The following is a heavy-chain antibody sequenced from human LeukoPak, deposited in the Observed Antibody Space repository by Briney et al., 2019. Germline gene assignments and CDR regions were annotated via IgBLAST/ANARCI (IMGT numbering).Heavy chain of an antibody. D-gene: IGHD3-10*01. CDR1: GFTFSSFG. V-gene: IGHV3-30*02. J-gene: IGHJ4*02. CDR2: VRSDGSNI. Sequence: GGSLRLSCAASGFTFSSFGMNWVRQAPGKGLEWVAFVRSDGSNIYYADSVKGRFTISRDNSKNTLYLQMNSLRAEDTALYYCAKDGTRGIRFGKIPRYFDYWGQGTLVTVSS. CDR3: AKDGTRGIRFGKIPRYFDY.